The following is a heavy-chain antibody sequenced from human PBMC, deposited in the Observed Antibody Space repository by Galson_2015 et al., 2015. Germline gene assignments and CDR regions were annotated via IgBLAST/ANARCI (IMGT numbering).Heavy chain of an antibody. CDR3: AHSQTAAAFDY. Sequence: PALVKPPQTLTLPCTFSGFSLSTGRVGVGWIRQPPGKALEWLALSYWDDDKRYSPSLKSSLTITKDTSKNQVFLTMTNMDPVDTATYYCAHSQTAAAFDYWGQGALVTVSS. D-gene: IGHD6-13*01. J-gene: IGHJ4*02. V-gene: IGHV2-5*02. CDR1: GFSLSTGRVG. CDR2: SYWDDDK.